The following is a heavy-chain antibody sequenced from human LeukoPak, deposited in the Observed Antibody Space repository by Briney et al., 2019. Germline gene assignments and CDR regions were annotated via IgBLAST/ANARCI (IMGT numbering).Heavy chain of an antibody. V-gene: IGHV1-18*04. CDR2: ISGYNGST. J-gene: IGHJ5*02. CDR1: GYTFTTYG. Sequence: GASVKVSCKASGYTFTTYGISWVRQAPGQGLEWMGWISGYNGSTNYALKLQGRVTMTTDTSTSTAYMELRSLRSDDTAVYYCARDRIAAAGTFDPWGQGTLVTVSS. D-gene: IGHD6-13*01. CDR3: ARDRIAAAGTFDP.